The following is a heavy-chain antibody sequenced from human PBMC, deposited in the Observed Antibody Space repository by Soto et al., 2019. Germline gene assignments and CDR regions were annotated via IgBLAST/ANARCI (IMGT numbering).Heavy chain of an antibody. Sequence: QVKLVQSGAEGKKPGPSVKVSCKASESPFPTYAMHWVRQAPGQRLEWMGGINPGNGNTKYSQKFKGRVTITRDTSASTAYMELSSLRSEDTAVYYCARGGSLYWYFDLWGRGTLVTVSS. CDR2: INPGNGNT. CDR3: ARGGSLYWYFDL. J-gene: IGHJ2*01. D-gene: IGHD1-26*01. CDR1: ESPFPTYA. V-gene: IGHV1-3*01.